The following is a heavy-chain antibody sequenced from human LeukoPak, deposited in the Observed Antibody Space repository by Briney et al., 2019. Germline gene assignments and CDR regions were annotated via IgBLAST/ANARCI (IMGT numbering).Heavy chain of an antibody. J-gene: IGHJ4*02. Sequence: PGGSLRLSCAASGFTFSSYEMNWVRQAPGKGLEWVSYISSSGTTIYYADSVKGRFTISRDNAKNSLYLQMNSLRAEDTAVYYCARETDSSGLPLDYWGQGTLVTVSS. CDR2: ISSSGTTI. CDR3: ARETDSSGLPLDY. CDR1: GFTFSSYE. D-gene: IGHD6-19*01. V-gene: IGHV3-48*03.